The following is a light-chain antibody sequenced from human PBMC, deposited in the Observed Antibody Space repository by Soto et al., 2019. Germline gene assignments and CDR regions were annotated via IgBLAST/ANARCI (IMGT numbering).Light chain of an antibody. V-gene: IGKV3-20*01. J-gene: IGKJ1*01. CDR2: GAS. CDR1: QSVGNKY. Sequence: EIGFTQSPATLPRSLGERATLSCRASQSVGNKYLACYQQKPGQAPSLIMYGASYRASGIPGWFGGSGCGTVFTLIISILEPDEFAVYFCQQCGSSGTFGPGTKVDI. CDR3: QQCGSSGT.